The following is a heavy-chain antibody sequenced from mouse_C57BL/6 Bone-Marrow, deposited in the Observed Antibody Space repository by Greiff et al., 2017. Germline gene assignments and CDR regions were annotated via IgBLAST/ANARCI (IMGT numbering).Heavy chain of an antibody. Sequence: VQLQQPGAELVRPGPSVKLSCKASGYTFTSYWMHWVKQRPGQGLEWIGVIDPSDSYTNYNQKFKGKATLTVDTSSSTAYMQLSSLTSEDSAVYYCARCLPTVVAREFAYWGQGTLVTVSA. V-gene: IGHV1-59*01. CDR2: IDPSDSYT. D-gene: IGHD1-1*01. CDR3: ARCLPTVVAREFAY. J-gene: IGHJ3*01. CDR1: GYTFTSYW.